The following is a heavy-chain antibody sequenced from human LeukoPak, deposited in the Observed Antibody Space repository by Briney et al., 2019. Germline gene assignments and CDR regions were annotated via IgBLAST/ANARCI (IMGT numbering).Heavy chain of an antibody. D-gene: IGHD5-24*01. CDR3: ARGPVEMATIGFDD. Sequence: PSETLSLTCAVYGGTFSGYYWSWIRQPPGQGLEWIGEINHSGSTNYNPSLKSRVTISVDTSKNQFSLKLSSVTAADTAVYYCARGPVEMATIGFDDWGQGTLVTVSS. CDR2: INHSGST. CDR1: GGTFSGYY. V-gene: IGHV4-34*01. J-gene: IGHJ4*02.